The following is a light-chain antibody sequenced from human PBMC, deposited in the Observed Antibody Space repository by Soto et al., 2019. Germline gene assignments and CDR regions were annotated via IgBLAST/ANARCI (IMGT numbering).Light chain of an antibody. J-gene: IGKJ1*01. CDR1: QSVSSY. CDR2: DAS. V-gene: IGKV3-11*01. Sequence: EIVLTQSPATLSLSPGERATLSCRASQSVSSYLAWYQQKPGQAPRLLIYDASNRATGIPARFSGSGSVTGFTLTISSLEPEDFAVYYCQQRSNWPWTFGQGTKVEI. CDR3: QQRSNWPWT.